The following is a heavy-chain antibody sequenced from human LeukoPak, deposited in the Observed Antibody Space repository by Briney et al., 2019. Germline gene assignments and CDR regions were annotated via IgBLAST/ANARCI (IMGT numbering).Heavy chain of an antibody. Sequence: SSETLSLTCTVSGGSISSSSYYWGWIRQPPGKGLEWIGSIYYSGSTYYNPSLKSRVTISVDTSKNQFSLKLSSVTAADTAVYYCARGGCYYDSSGYFLDAFDIWGQGTMVTVSS. D-gene: IGHD3-22*01. V-gene: IGHV4-39*07. J-gene: IGHJ3*02. CDR2: IYYSGST. CDR3: ARGGCYYDSSGYFLDAFDI. CDR1: GGSISSSSYY.